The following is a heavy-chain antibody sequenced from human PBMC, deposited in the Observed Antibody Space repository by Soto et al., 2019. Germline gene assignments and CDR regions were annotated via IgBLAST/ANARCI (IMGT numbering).Heavy chain of an antibody. CDR3: ARVKSLSGDN. CDR2: IKQDGNEK. CDR1: GFTISKYW. V-gene: IGHV3-7*05. Sequence: PGGSLRLSCAASGFTISKYWMSWIRQAPGKGLEWVANIKQDGNEKYYVDSVKGRFIISRDNAKNSLYLQRNSLRAEDTAVYYCARVKSLSGDNWGQGTLGTVSS. J-gene: IGHJ4*02. D-gene: IGHD1-26*01.